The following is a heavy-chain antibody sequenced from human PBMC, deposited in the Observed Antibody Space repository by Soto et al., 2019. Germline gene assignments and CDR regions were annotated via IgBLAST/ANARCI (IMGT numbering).Heavy chain of an antibody. J-gene: IGHJ4*02. Sequence: ASVKVSCKASGYTFTGYYMHWVRQAPGQGLEWMGWINPNSGGTNYAQKFQGRVTMTRDTSISTAYMELSRLRSDDTAVYYCARDRVRYYDSSGLPWYFDYWGQGTLVTV. CDR3: ARDRVRYYDSSGLPWYFDY. CDR1: GYTFTGYY. CDR2: INPNSGGT. D-gene: IGHD3-22*01. V-gene: IGHV1-2*02.